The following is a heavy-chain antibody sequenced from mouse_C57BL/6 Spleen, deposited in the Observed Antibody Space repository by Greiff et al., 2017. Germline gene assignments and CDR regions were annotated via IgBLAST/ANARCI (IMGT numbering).Heavy chain of an antibody. D-gene: IGHD2-4*01. J-gene: IGHJ4*01. V-gene: IGHV1-78*01. Sequence: QVQLQQSDAELVKPGASVKISCKVSGYTFTGHTIHWMKQRPEQGLEWIGYIYPRDGSTKYNEKFKGKATLTADKSSSTAYMQLNSLTSEDSAVYFCAKYDYYPYYAMDYWGQGTSVTVSS. CDR3: AKYDYYPYYAMDY. CDR2: IYPRDGST. CDR1: GYTFTGHT.